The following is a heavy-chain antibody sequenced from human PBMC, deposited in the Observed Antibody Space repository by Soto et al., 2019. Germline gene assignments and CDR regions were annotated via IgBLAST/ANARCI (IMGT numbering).Heavy chain of an antibody. Sequence: EVPLVESGGGLVQPGRSLRLSCAASGFTIDDYAMHWVRQVPGKGLEWVSGISSNSDTIDYADSVKGRFTISRDNAKNSLFLQMNTLRPEDTVLYYCVKDMKWGGMTTIHYFDSWGQGTLVTVSS. V-gene: IGHV3-9*01. J-gene: IGHJ4*02. CDR3: VKDMKWGGMTTIHYFDS. CDR1: GFTIDDYA. CDR2: ISSNSDTI. D-gene: IGHD1-26*01.